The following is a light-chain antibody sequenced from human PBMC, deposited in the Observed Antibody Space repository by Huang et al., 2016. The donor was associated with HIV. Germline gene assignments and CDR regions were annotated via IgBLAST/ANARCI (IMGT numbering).Light chain of an antibody. CDR3: QQYNNWPPLT. CDR1: QNVHTD. J-gene: IGKJ4*01. Sequence: EVVTTQSPAILSVSPGERATLYCRASQNVHTDLAWYKHNPGQAPRLLIYGASTRATGIPARFSGNGSETEFTLTISSLQSEDFAIYYCQQYNNWPPLTFGGGTKVEIK. V-gene: IGKV3-15*01. CDR2: GAS.